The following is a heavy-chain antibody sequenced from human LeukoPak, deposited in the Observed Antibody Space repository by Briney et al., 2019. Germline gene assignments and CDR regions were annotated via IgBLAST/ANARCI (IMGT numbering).Heavy chain of an antibody. V-gene: IGHV3-21*05. J-gene: IGHJ4*02. CDR3: ARREYYYDSSGYYADDFDY. CDR2: I. CDR1: GFTFSSYS. D-gene: IGHD3-22*01. Sequence: PGGSLRLSCAASGFTFSSYSMNWVRQAPGKGPEWVSYIKGRFTISRDNAKNSLYLQMNSLRAEDTAVYYCARREYYYDSSGYYADDFDYWGQGTLVTVSS.